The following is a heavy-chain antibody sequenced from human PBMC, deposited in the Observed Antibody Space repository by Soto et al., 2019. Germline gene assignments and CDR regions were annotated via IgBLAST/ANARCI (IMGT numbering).Heavy chain of an antibody. CDR2: VFHTGTAY. CDR1: GGSIRSGDYY. J-gene: IGHJ4*02. D-gene: IGHD3-3*01. Sequence: SETLSLTCTVSGGSIRSGDYYWTWIRQPPGKGLEWIGYVFHTGTAYYYNPSLKRRVNMSIDPSKNQFSLKLNSVTAADTAIYYCVRDSVRFGPAFDSWGQGTQVTVSS. CDR3: VRDSVRFGPAFDS. V-gene: IGHV4-30-4*01.